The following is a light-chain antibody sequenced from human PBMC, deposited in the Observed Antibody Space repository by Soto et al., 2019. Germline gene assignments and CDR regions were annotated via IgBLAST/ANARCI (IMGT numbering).Light chain of an antibody. Sequence: DIQMTQSPSSLSASVGDRVTITCRASQSISSYLNWYQQKPGKDPKLLIYAASSLQSGVPSRFSGSGSGTDFNLTISSLEPEDCATYYCQQSYSTPYTFGQGTKLEIK. CDR3: QQSYSTPYT. CDR1: QSISSY. J-gene: IGKJ2*01. V-gene: IGKV1-39*01. CDR2: AAS.